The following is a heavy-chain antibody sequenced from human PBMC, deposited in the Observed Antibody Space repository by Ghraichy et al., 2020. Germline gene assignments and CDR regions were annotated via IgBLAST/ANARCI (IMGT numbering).Heavy chain of an antibody. J-gene: IGHJ4*02. Sequence: SETLSLTCTVSGGSIHSYYWSWIRQPAGKGLEWIGRIYARGSTNYNPSLKSRVTMSVDTSKNQFSLKLTSVTAADTAVYYCARERVYCRGDSCYDRYFDYWGQGTLVPVSS. CDR1: GGSIHSYY. CDR2: IYARGST. D-gene: IGHD2-15*01. V-gene: IGHV4-4*07. CDR3: ARERVYCRGDSCYDRYFDY.